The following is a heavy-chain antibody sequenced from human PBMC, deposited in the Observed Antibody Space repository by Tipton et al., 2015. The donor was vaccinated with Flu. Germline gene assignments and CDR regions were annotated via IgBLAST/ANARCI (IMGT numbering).Heavy chain of an antibody. J-gene: IGHJ6*02. CDR2: TYSSGST. CDR1: GGSISNYY. D-gene: IGHD3-22*01. CDR3: ARCFHYYVYYYGMDV. V-gene: IGHV4-4*07. Sequence: LSLTCTVSGGSISNYYWSWIRQPAGKGLEWIGRTYSSGSTNYNPSLKSRVTMSVDTSKNQFSLKLSSVTAADTAVYYCARCFHYYVYYYGMDVWGQGTTVTVSS.